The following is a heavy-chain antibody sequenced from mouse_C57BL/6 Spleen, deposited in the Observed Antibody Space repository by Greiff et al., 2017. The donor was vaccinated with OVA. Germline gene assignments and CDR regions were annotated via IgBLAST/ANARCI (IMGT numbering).Heavy chain of an antibody. CDR1: GYTFTSYW. Sequence: QVQLKQPGAELVRPGSSVKLSCKASGYTFTSYWMDWVKQRPGQGLEWIGNIYPSDSETHYNQKFKEKATLTVDKSSRTAYMQLSSLTSEDSAVDSCARDYYGSSLFAYWGQGTLVTVSA. V-gene: IGHV1-61*01. CDR2: IYPSDSET. D-gene: IGHD1-1*01. J-gene: IGHJ3*01. CDR3: ARDYYGSSLFAY.